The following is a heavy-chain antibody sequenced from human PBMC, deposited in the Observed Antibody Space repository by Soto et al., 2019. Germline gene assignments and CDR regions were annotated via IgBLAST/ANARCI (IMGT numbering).Heavy chain of an antibody. J-gene: IGHJ4*02. CDR1: GFSLTTRSMC. D-gene: IGHD3-3*01. CDR2: IDWDGDT. CDR3: ARSRNYDFWTGYFFAG. Sequence: SGPTLLNPTQTLTLTCTLSGFSLTTRSMCVSWIRQSPGKALEWLALIDWDGDTYYSTSLKTRLTISRDTSTNQVVLTMTNLDPADTATYFCARSRNYDFWTGYFFAGWGQGALVTVS. V-gene: IGHV2-70*12.